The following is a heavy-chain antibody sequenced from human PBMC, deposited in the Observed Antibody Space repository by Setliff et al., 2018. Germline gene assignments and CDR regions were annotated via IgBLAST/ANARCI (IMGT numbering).Heavy chain of an antibody. V-gene: IGHV3-64*02. CDR3: AKDRVPDGIWDFDS. J-gene: IGHJ5*01. Sequence: GGSLRLSCAASGFTFSSSAMHWVRQAPGKGLQYVPAISSDGVRTYYVDSVKGRFTISRDNYKNTLNLQMGSLRAEDMAIYHCAKDRVPDGIWDFDSWGPGSLVTVSS. CDR1: GFTFSSSA. D-gene: IGHD1-20*01. CDR2: ISSDGVRT.